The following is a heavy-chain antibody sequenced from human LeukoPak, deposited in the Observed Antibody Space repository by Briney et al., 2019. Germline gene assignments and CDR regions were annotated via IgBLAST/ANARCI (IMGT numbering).Heavy chain of an antibody. J-gene: IGHJ4*02. CDR2: IKSKTDGGTT. CDR3: TTGEIFGVDTFDY. D-gene: IGHD3-3*01. CDR1: GFTFSNAW. V-gene: IGHV3-15*01. Sequence: GGSLRLSCAASGFTFSNAWMSWVRQAPGKGLEWVGRIKSKTDGGTTDYAAPVKGRFTISRDDSKNTLYLQMNSLKTEDTAVYYCTTGEIFGVDTFDYWGQGTLVTVSS.